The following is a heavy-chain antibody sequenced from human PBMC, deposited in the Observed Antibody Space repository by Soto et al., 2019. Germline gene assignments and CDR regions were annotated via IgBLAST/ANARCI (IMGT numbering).Heavy chain of an antibody. V-gene: IGHV4-61*03. CDR3: VRVLDSSWYADL. CDR1: GGSVSNASFY. CDR2: IFYNGVT. Sequence: QVQLQESGPGLLKPSESLSLTCSVSGGSVSNASFYWTWIRQAPGTGLEYIGYIFYNGVTNYNHSLSSRVTISLDTSKNRFSLKLNSMTDAATAVYYCVRVLDSSWYADLWGSGTLVTVSS. J-gene: IGHJ2*01. D-gene: IGHD3-22*01.